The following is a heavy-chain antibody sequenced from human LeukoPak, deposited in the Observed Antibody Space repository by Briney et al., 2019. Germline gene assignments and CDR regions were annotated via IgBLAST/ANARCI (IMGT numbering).Heavy chain of an antibody. Sequence: PGGSLRPSCAASGFTFSSYNMNWVRQAPGKGLEWVSGISWNSGSIGYADSVKGRFTISRDNAKNSLYLQMNSLRAEDMALYYCAKGVGASYYYYMDVWGKGTTVTVSS. CDR3: AKGVGASYYYYMDV. CDR2: ISWNSGSI. J-gene: IGHJ6*03. CDR1: GFTFSSYN. D-gene: IGHD1-26*01. V-gene: IGHV3-9*03.